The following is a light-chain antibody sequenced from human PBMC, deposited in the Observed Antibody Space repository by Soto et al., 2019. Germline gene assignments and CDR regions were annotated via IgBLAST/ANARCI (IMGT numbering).Light chain of an antibody. V-gene: IGKV1-5*03. CDR2: KAS. Sequence: DIQMTQSPSTLSGSVGDRVTITCRASQTISSWLAWYQQKPGKAPKLLIYKASTLKSRVPSRFSGSGSGTEFTLTISSLHPDDFATYYCKHYNSYSEAFGQGTKVDIK. J-gene: IGKJ1*01. CDR1: QTISSW. CDR3: KHYNSYSEA.